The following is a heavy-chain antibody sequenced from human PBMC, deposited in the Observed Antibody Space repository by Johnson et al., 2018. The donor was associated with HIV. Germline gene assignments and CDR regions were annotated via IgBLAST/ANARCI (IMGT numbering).Heavy chain of an antibody. CDR1: GFTFSSYA. J-gene: IGHJ3*02. Sequence: QVQLVESGGGVVQPGRSLRLSCAASGFTFSSYAMHWVRQAPGKGLEWVAFIRYDGSNKYYADSVKGRFTISRDNSKNTLYLQMNSLRAEDTAVYYCARLIVGAPGAFDIWGQGTMVTVSA. CDR3: ARLIVGAPGAFDI. V-gene: IGHV3-30*04. CDR2: IRYDGSNK. D-gene: IGHD1-26*01.